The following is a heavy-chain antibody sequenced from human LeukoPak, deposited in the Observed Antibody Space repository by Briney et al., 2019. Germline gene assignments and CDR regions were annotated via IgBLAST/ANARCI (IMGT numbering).Heavy chain of an antibody. J-gene: IGHJ4*02. CDR2: IYPVDSDP. CDR3: ARLGCSSTTCYGEFDY. Sequence: GGALQISCEGSGSLFTSYWIGWGRELPGKGLEWMGIIYPVDSDPRYTPSFQGQVTISAHKSISTAYLQWSSLKASDTAMYYCARLGCSSTTCYGEFDYWGQGTLVTVSS. CDR1: GSLFTSYW. D-gene: IGHD2-2*01. V-gene: IGHV5-51*01.